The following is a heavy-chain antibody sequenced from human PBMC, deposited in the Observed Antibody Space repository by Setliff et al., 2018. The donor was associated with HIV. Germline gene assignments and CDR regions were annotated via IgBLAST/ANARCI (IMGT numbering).Heavy chain of an antibody. CDR1: GYTFTSYG. J-gene: IGHJ5*02. V-gene: IGHV1-18*01. D-gene: IGHD2-2*01. Sequence: ASVKVSCKASGYTFTSYGIGWVRRAPGQGLEWMGWISPYNGHTNYAQKLQGRVTMTTDTSTSTTYMELTSLRPDDTAVYYCARWSCGRATCYDSPYNWFDPWGQGTLVTVSS. CDR2: ISPYNGHT. CDR3: ARWSCGRATCYDSPYNWFDP.